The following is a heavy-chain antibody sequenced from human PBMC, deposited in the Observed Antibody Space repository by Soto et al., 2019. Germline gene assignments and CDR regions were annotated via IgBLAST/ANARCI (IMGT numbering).Heavy chain of an antibody. CDR1: GDTFSTYT. V-gene: IGHV1-69*13. Sequence: ASVKVSCKASGDTFSTYTITWMRQAPGQGLEWMGGIIPRSATSNYAQKFQGRVTITADESTSTAYMELNSLRTEDTAVYYCARDYYSGYCIRTRCYAYYFEYWGQGTLVTVSS. D-gene: IGHD2-2*01. CDR3: ARDYYSGYCIRTRCYAYYFEY. J-gene: IGHJ4*02. CDR2: IIPRSATS.